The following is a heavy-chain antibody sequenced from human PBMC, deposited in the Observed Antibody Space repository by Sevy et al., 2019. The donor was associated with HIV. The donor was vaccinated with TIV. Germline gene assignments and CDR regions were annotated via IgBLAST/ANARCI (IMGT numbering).Heavy chain of an antibody. CDR1: GFTLSTYW. Sequence: GGSLRLSCAASGFTLSTYWVHWVRQVPGKGLVWVSRIKDDGTTTSYAESVKGRFTISRDNAKNTVELQMNSLRVDDTAVYYCLRGRFREGAVDDAFDIWGQGTMVTVSS. CDR2: IKDDGTTT. J-gene: IGHJ3*02. V-gene: IGHV3-74*01. CDR3: LRGRFREGAVDDAFDI. D-gene: IGHD1-26*01.